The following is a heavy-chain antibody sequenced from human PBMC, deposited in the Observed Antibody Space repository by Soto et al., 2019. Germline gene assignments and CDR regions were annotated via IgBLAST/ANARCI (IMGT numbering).Heavy chain of an antibody. CDR2: IRSKAYGETT. Sequence: GGSLRLSCTCFGFTFGDYAISWSRQAPGKGLEWVGVIRSKAYGETTDYGASVKGRFTILRDDSKSIAYLQLNSLQSEDTGVYYCTRYTYTSRYSYFGTDVWGHVSSRTVS. D-gene: IGHD2-2*01. CDR1: GFTFGDYA. CDR3: TRYTYTSRYSYFGTDV. V-gene: IGHV3-49*03. J-gene: IGHJ6*02.